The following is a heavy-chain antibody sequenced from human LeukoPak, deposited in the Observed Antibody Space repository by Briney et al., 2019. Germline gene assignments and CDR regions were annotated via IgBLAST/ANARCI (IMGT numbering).Heavy chain of an antibody. CDR3: ARVRIPEYSGGWYFDY. J-gene: IGHJ4*02. D-gene: IGHD6-19*01. V-gene: IGHV3-53*01. CDR2: IYSGSST. Sequence: PGGSLTLSCAASGFSVSSNYMSWVRQAPGMGLEWGSVIYSGSSTNYADSVRGRFTIARDNSKNTLHLQMNSLRAEDTAVYYCARVRIPEYSGGWYFDYWGQGTLVTVSS. CDR1: GFSVSSNY.